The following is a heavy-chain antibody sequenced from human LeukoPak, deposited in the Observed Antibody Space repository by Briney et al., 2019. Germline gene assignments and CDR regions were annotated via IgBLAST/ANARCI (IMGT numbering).Heavy chain of an antibody. J-gene: IGHJ6*03. V-gene: IGHV3-64*01. CDR2: ISSNGGST. Sequence: GGSLRLSCAASGFTFSSYAMHWVRQAPGKGLEYVSAISSNGGSTYYANSVKGRFTISRDNSKNTLYLQMGSLRAEDMAVYYCARDQSEGYGPYYYYYYMDVWGKGTTVTISS. D-gene: IGHD5-18*01. CDR3: ARDQSEGYGPYYYYYYMDV. CDR1: GFTFSSYA.